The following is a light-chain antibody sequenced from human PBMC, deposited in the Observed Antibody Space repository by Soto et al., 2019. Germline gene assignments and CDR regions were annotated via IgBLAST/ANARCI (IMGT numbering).Light chain of an antibody. J-gene: IGKJ1*01. V-gene: IGKV1-5*01. CDR2: DVS. CDR3: QQYHRYWT. CDR1: QSINAW. Sequence: DIHMTQAPSTLSASVGDRVTITCRASQSINAWLAWYQQKPGKAPKLLIYDVSTLASGVPSRFSGSASGTEFTLTISNLESDDFASDYCQQYHRYWTFGQGTKVDIK.